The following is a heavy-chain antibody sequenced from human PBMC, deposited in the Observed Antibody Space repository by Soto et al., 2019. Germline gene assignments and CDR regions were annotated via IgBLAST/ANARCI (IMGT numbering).Heavy chain of an antibody. CDR3: TTGGSSGWVSYYFDY. V-gene: IGHV3-15*07. D-gene: IGHD2-15*01. Sequence: EVQLVESGGGLVKPGGALSLSCAASGSTSRTAGRNGVRKAPGKGLEGVGRIKGKTVGGTTDYAAPVKGRFTISRDDSKNTLYLQMDSLKTEDAAVYYCTTGGSSGWVSYYFDYWGQGTLVTVSS. CDR2: IKGKTVGGTT. J-gene: IGHJ4*02. CDR1: GSTSRTAG.